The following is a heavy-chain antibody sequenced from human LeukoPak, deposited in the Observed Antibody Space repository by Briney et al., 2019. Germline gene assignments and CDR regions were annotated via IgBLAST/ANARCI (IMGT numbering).Heavy chain of an antibody. Sequence: PSETLSLTCTVSGGSISSYYWSWIRQPPGKGLEWIGYIYYSGSTNYNPSLKSRVTISVDTSKNQFSLNVSSVTAADTAVYYCARDPYGSGTFYVPFDPWGQGTLVTVSS. V-gene: IGHV4-59*12. CDR1: GGSISSYY. D-gene: IGHD3-10*01. CDR2: IYYSGST. CDR3: ARDPYGSGTFYVPFDP. J-gene: IGHJ5*02.